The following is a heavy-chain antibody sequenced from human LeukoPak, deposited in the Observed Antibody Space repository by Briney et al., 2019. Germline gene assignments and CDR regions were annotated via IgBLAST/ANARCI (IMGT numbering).Heavy chain of an antibody. CDR2: ISSSSSTI. CDR3: ARLNRGNNFDY. J-gene: IGHJ4*02. D-gene: IGHD2/OR15-2a*01. V-gene: IGHV3-48*01. CDR1: GFTFSSSS. Sequence: PGGSLRLSCAPYGFTFSSSSMNWVRQAAGKGLEWDSYISSSSSTIYYANSVKGRFIISRDYAKNALYLQMNCLRAEDSAVYYCARLNRGNNFDYWGQGTLVTVSS.